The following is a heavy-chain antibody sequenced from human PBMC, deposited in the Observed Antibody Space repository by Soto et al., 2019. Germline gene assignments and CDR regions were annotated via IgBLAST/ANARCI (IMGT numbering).Heavy chain of an antibody. CDR2: LIHGGST. CDR3: ARSPLSYAYVRQTWREVGDSFDV. V-gene: IGHV4-34*02. D-gene: IGHD3-10*02. J-gene: IGHJ3*01. Sequence: QVHLEQWGAGLLKPSETLSLTCAIYNSSLGAFHWTWIRQPPGKGLGWIGELIHGGSTNYNPSLKSRVTFALDTSKSQFSLLVMSVTAADTAVYYCARSPLSYAYVRQTWREVGDSFDVWGRGTSVTVSS. CDR1: NSSLGAFH.